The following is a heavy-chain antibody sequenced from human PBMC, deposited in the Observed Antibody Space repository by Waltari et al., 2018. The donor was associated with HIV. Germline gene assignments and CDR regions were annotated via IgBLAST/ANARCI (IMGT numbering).Heavy chain of an antibody. CDR2: IKQDGSEK. CDR3: ARDVQAVAAPGGMDV. V-gene: IGHV3-7*01. D-gene: IGHD6-19*01. CDR1: GFTFSSYW. Sequence: EVQLVESGGGLVQPGGSLRLSCAASGFTFSSYWMSWVRQAPGKGREWVANIKQDGSEKYYVDSVKGRFTISRDNAKNSLYLQMNSLRAEDTAVYYCARDVQAVAAPGGMDVWGQGTTVTVSS. J-gene: IGHJ6*02.